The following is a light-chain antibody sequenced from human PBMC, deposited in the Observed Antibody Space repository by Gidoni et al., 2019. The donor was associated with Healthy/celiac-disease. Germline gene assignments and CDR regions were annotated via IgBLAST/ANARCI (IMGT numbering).Light chain of an antibody. CDR3: QKSYSTPLT. Sequence: DIQMTQPPSSLSASVGDRVTITCRASQSISSYLNWYQQKPGKAPKLLIYAASSLQSGVPSRFSGSGSGTDFTLTISSLQPEDFATYYCQKSYSTPLTFGQGTKLEIK. J-gene: IGKJ2*01. CDR1: QSISSY. CDR2: AAS. V-gene: IGKV1-39*01.